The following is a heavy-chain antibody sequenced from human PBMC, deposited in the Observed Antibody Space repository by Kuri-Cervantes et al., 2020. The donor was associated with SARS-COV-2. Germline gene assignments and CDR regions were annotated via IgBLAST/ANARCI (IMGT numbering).Heavy chain of an antibody. CDR2: INHSGST. CDR1: GGSFSGYY. V-gene: IGHV4-34*01. J-gene: IGHJ3*02. D-gene: IGHD2-2*01. Sequence: GSLRLSCAVYGGSFSGYYRSWIRQPPGKGLEWIGEINHSGSTNYNPSLKSRVTTSVDTSKNQFSLKLSSVTAADTAVYYCARARIYCSSTSCRPMAFDIWGQGTMVTVSS. CDR3: ARARIYCSSTSCRPMAFDI.